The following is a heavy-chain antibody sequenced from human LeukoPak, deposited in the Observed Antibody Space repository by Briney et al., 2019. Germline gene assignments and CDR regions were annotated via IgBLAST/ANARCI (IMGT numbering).Heavy chain of an antibody. Sequence: GGSLRLSCAASVFTFSSYAISWDRQAPGKGLEWVSAISGTGGRTYYADSVKGRFTISRDNSKNTLYLQMNSLRAEDTAVYYCARDSPQYYGMDVWGQGTTVTVSS. CDR3: ARDSPQYYGMDV. V-gene: IGHV3-23*01. J-gene: IGHJ6*02. CDR1: VFTFSSYA. CDR2: ISGTGGRT.